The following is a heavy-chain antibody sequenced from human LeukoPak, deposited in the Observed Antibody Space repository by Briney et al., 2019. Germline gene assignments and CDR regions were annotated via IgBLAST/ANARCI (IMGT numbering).Heavy chain of an antibody. J-gene: IGHJ4*02. Sequence: GGSLRLSCAASEFTFSSYNMNWVRQAPGKGLEWVSSISSSSKYIYYADSVKGRFTISRDNAKNSLYLQMNSLRAEDTAVYYCAREPFWSGYFSNLHFDYWGRGALVTVSS. CDR2: ISSSSKYI. D-gene: IGHD3-3*01. CDR1: EFTFSSYN. V-gene: IGHV3-21*01. CDR3: AREPFWSGYFSNLHFDY.